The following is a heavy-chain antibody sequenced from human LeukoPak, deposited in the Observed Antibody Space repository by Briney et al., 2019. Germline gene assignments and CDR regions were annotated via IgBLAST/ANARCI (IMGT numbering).Heavy chain of an antibody. J-gene: IGHJ4*02. CDR1: GNYW. CDR2: INSDGSWT. Sequence: GGSLRLSCAASGNYWMHWVRQAPGKGLVWVSHINSDGSWTSYADSVKGRFTISRDNSKNTLCLQMNSLRAEDTAVYYCARLFQRGRNYDFWSGYYGGYFDYWGQGTLVTVSS. V-gene: IGHV3-74*01. D-gene: IGHD3-3*01. CDR3: ARLFQRGRNYDFWSGYYGGYFDY.